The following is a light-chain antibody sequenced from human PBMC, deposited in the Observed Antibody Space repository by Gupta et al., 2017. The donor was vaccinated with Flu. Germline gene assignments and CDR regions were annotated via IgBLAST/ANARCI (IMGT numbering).Light chain of an antibody. V-gene: IGKV2-30*01. CDR2: NIS. CDR1: QSLVFSDGNTY. CDR3: MQGRQWLWT. J-gene: IGKJ1*01. Sequence: DVVLTQSQLSLSVTLGQPSSISCRSSQSLVFSDGNTYLHWFQQRPGQSPRRLIHNISKRDSGVPDRFSGSGSGTGFTLTISRVEAEDVGVYYCMQGRQWLWTFGQGTKVEIK.